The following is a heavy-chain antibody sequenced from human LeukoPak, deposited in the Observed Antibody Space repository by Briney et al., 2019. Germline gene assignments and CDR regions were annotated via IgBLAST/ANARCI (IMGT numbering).Heavy chain of an antibody. CDR3: ARDLVVHVWFGEGHWFDP. J-gene: IGHJ5*02. CDR1: GFTFSSYW. V-gene: IGHV3-7*01. CDR2: IKQDGSEK. Sequence: GGSLRLSCAASGFTFSSYWMSWVRQAPGKGLEWVANIKQDGSEKYYVDSVKGRFTISRDNAKNSLYLQMNSLRAEDTAVYYCARDLVVHVWFGEGHWFDPWGQGTLVTVSS. D-gene: IGHD3-10*01.